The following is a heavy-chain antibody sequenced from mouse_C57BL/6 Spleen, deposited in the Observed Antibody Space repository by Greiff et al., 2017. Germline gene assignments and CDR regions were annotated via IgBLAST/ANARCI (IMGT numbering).Heavy chain of an antibody. D-gene: IGHD1-1*01. CDR1: GYTFTSYW. Sequence: VKLQQPGAELVKPGASVTLSCKASGYTFTSYWMHWVKQRPGQGLEWIGMLHPNSGSTNDNEKFKSKATLTVDKSSSTAYMQLSSLTAEDSAVYYCAHYDVISPYWYCDVWGTGTTVTVSS. V-gene: IGHV1-64*01. CDR2: LHPNSGST. J-gene: IGHJ1*03. CDR3: AHYDVISPYWYCDV.